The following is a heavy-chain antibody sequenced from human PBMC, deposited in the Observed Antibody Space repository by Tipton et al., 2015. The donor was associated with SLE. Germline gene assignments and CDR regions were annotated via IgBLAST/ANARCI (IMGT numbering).Heavy chain of an antibody. D-gene: IGHD5-18*01. J-gene: IGHJ5*02. V-gene: IGHV3-23*03. CDR3: AKAGYSSGWYDL. Sequence: SLRLSCAASGFTFTSYAVSWIRQAPGKGLEWVSILYSGGDTYYADSVKGRFTISRDDSKNTLYLQMNSLRVEDTAVYYCAKAGYSSGWYDLWGQGTLLTVSS. CDR2: ILYSGGDT. CDR1: GFTFTSYA.